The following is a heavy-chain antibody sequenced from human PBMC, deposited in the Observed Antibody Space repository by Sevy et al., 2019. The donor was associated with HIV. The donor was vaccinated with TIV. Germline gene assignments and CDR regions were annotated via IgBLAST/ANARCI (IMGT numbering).Heavy chain of an antibody. CDR2: ISPNSGGT. J-gene: IGHJ4*02. V-gene: IGHV1-2*02. CDR1: GYTFTGYY. Sequence: ASVKVSCKASGYTFTGYYMHWVRQAPGQGLEWMGWISPNSGGTNSAQKFQGRVTMNRDTSISTAYMELSRLRSDDTAVYYCARDSSSSGAVDYWGQGTLVTVSS. D-gene: IGHD6-6*01. CDR3: ARDSSSSGAVDY.